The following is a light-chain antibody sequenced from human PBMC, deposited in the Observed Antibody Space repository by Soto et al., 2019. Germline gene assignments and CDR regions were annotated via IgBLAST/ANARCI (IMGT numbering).Light chain of an antibody. Sequence: EIVLTQSPGTLSLSPGERATLSCRASQSITSNFLAWYQQKPGQAPRLLIYGASTRAAGVPDRFSGSGSGPDFTRTITRLEHEDFAVYYCQQYGRSPLMYTFGQGTKLGVK. CDR3: QQYGRSPLMYT. V-gene: IGKV3-20*01. CDR2: GAS. J-gene: IGKJ2*01. CDR1: QSITSNF.